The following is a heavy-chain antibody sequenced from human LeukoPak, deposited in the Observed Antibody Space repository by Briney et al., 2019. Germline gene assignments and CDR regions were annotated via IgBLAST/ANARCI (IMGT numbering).Heavy chain of an antibody. D-gene: IGHD3-10*01. J-gene: IGHJ4*02. V-gene: IGHV1-3*01. Sequence: ASVNVSCKVSGYTLTELSMHWVRQAPGQRLEWMGWINAGNGNTKYSQKFQGRVTITRDTSASTAYMELSSLRSEDTAVYYCARPARYYYGSGSLDYWGQGTLVTVSS. CDR1: GYTLTELS. CDR2: INAGNGNT. CDR3: ARPARYYYGSGSLDY.